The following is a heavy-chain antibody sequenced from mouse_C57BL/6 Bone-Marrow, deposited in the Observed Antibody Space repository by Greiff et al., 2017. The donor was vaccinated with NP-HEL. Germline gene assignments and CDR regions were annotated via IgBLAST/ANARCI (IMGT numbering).Heavy chain of an antibody. CDR1: GYTFTSYW. CDR2: IHPNSGST. V-gene: IGHV1-64*01. J-gene: IGHJ3*01. CDR3: ARFWIAY. Sequence: QVQLQQSGAELVKPGASVKLSCKASGYTFTSYWMHWVKQRPGQGLEWIGMIHPNSGSTNYNEKFKRQATLTVDKSYSTAYMQLRSLTSEDSAVYSCARFWIAYWGQGTLVTVSA.